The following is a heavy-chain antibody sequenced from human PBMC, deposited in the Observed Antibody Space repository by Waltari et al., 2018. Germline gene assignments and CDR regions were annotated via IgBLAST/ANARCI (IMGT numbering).Heavy chain of an antibody. CDR2: MYTSGTT. J-gene: IGHJ6*02. CDR1: GNSMRSGNYY. V-gene: IGHV4-61*02. CDR3: ARGSADYDYALDV. Sequence: QVQLQESGPGLVKPSQTLSLTCTVSGNSMRSGNYYWGWVRQPAGKGLEWIGRMYTSGTTNRNPSLKSRVTISIDASKKEFSLKLTSVTAADTAVYYCARGSADYDYALDVWGQGITVTVSS.